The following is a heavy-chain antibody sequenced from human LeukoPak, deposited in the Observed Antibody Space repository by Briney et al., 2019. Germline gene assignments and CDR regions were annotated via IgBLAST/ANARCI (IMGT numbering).Heavy chain of an antibody. V-gene: IGHV3-23*01. CDR1: GFTFSTYG. CDR3: AQSAIVGATYRGNY. CDR2: ISGSGGST. J-gene: IGHJ4*02. Sequence: GGSLRLSCAASGFTFSTYGMSWVRQAPGKGLEWVSAISGSGGSTYYADSVKGRFTISRDNSKNTLYLQMNSLRDEDTAVYYCAQSAIVGATYRGNYWGQGTLVTVSS. D-gene: IGHD1-26*01.